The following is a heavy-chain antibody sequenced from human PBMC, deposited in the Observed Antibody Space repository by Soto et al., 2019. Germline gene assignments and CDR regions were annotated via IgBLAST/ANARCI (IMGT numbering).Heavy chain of an antibody. V-gene: IGHV3-48*03. Sequence: PGGSLRLSCAVSGLTFSTDEMNWVRQAPGKGLEWLAYISYTSTTIKYADSVKGRFAVSRDNAKKSLSLQMNNLRVEDTAVYYCVREGGSPAFDSWGQGTLVTVSS. CDR3: VREGGSPAFDS. J-gene: IGHJ4*02. D-gene: IGHD1-1*01. CDR2: ISYTSTTI. CDR1: GLTFSTDE.